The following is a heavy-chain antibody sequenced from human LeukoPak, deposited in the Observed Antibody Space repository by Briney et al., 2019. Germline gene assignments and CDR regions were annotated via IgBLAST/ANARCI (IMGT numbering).Heavy chain of an antibody. Sequence: GGSLRLSCSASGLTLNNYGVSWVRQAPGKGLEWVSSISSSSSYIYYADSVKGRFTISRDNAKNSLYLQMNSLRAEDTAVYYCASGDYVDYWGQGTLVTVSS. V-gene: IGHV3-21*01. D-gene: IGHD2-15*01. CDR1: GLTLNNYG. J-gene: IGHJ4*02. CDR3: ASGDYVDY. CDR2: ISSSSSYI.